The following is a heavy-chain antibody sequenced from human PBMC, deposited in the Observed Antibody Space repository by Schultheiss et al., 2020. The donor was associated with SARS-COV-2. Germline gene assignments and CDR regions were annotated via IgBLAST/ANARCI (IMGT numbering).Heavy chain of an antibody. CDR2: INHSGST. D-gene: IGHD6-19*01. CDR3: ARTGAGSYWPRVNWFDP. Sequence: SETLSLTCAVYGGSFSGYYWSWIRQPPGKGLEWIGEINHSGSTNNNPSLKSRVTISVDTSKNQFSLKLSSVTAADTAVYYCARTGAGSYWPRVNWFDPWGQGTLVTVSS. J-gene: IGHJ5*02. CDR1: GGSFSGYY. V-gene: IGHV4-34*01.